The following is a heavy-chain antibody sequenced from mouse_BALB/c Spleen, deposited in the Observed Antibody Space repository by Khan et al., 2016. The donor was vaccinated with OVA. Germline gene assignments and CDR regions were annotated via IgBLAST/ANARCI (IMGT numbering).Heavy chain of an antibody. Sequence: QVQLQQSGAELVRPGTSVKLSCKASGYTFTSYWINWVKQRPGQGLEWIGNFYPSDNYTNYNQEFEDKATLTVDKSSSTAYMQLSSPTSEDSAVYYCTRGDGLAMDDWGQGTSVTVSS. J-gene: IGHJ4*01. D-gene: IGHD2-3*01. CDR2: FYPSDNYT. CDR1: GYTFTSYW. CDR3: TRGDGLAMDD. V-gene: IGHV1-69*02.